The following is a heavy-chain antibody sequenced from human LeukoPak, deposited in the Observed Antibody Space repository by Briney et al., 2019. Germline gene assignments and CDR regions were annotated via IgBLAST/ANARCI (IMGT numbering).Heavy chain of an antibody. CDR2: INPSGGST. D-gene: IGHD3-9*01. CDR3: ARDRDDILTGPYYYMDV. J-gene: IGHJ6*03. V-gene: IGHV1-46*01. CDR1: GYTFTSYY. Sequence: ASVKVSCKASGYTFTSYYMHWVRQAPGQGLEWMGIINPSGGSTSYAQKFQGRVTMTRDMSTSTVYMELSSLRSEDTAVYYCARDRDDILTGPYYYMDVWGKGTTVTISS.